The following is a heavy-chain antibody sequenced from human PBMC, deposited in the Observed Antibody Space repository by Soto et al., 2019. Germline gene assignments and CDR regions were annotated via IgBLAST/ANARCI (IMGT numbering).Heavy chain of an antibody. CDR1: GGSISSSSYY. CDR3: ARLSIAVALYGVDA. Sequence: SETLSLTCTVSGGSISSSSYYWGCIRQPPGKGLEWIGSIYYSGSTYYNPSLKSRVTISVDTSKNQFSLKLSSVTAADTAVYYCARLSIAVALYGVDAWGQGTTVTVSS. CDR2: IYYSGST. D-gene: IGHD6-19*01. V-gene: IGHV4-39*01. J-gene: IGHJ6*02.